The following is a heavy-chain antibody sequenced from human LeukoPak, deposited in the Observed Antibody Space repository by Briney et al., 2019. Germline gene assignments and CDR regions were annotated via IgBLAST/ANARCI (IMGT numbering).Heavy chain of an antibody. CDR2: INHSGST. CDR1: GGSFSGYY. J-gene: IGHJ4*02. Sequence: SETLSLTCAVYGGSFSGYYWSWIRQPPGKGLEWIGEINHSGSTNYNPSLKSRVTISVDTSKNQFSLKLSSVTAADTAVYYCARDRGYPAGLDYWGQGTLVTVSS. CDR3: ARDRGYPAGLDY. D-gene: IGHD3-10*01. V-gene: IGHV4-34*01.